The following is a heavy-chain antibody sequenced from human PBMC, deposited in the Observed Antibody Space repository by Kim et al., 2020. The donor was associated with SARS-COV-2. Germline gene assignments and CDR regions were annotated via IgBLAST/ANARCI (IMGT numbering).Heavy chain of an antibody. CDR1: GGSISSYY. D-gene: IGHD3-22*01. Sequence: SETLSLTCTVSGGSISSYYWSWIRQPPGKGLEWIGYIYYSGSTNYNPSLKSRVTISVDTSKNQFSLKLSSVTAADTAVYYCARDLTYYYDSSGLGSNAFDIWGQGTMVTVSS. J-gene: IGHJ3*02. CDR3: ARDLTYYYDSSGLGSNAFDI. V-gene: IGHV4-59*13. CDR2: IYYSGST.